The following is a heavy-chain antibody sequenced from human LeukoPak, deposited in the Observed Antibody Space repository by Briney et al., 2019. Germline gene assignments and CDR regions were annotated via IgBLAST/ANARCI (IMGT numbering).Heavy chain of an antibody. CDR3: AKDYATYYYDSSGYFSY. CDR1: GFTFSSYA. D-gene: IGHD3-22*01. Sequence: GSLRLSCAASGFTFSSYAMSWVRQAPGKGLEWVSAISGSGGSTYYADSVKGRFTISRDNSKNTLYLQMNSLRAEDTAVYYCAKDYATYYYDSSGYFSYWGQGTLVTVSS. V-gene: IGHV3-23*01. CDR2: ISGSGGST. J-gene: IGHJ4*02.